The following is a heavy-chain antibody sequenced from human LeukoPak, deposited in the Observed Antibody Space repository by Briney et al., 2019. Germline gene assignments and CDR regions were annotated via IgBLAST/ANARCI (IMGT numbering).Heavy chain of an antibody. D-gene: IGHD3-22*01. Sequence: GGSLRLSCAASGFTVSSNYMSWVRQAPGKGLEWVSVIYSGGSTYYADSVKGRFTISRDNSKNTLYLQMNSLRAEDTAVYYCARDPPSYYYDSSSYWGQGTLVTVSS. CDR2: IYSGGST. J-gene: IGHJ4*02. CDR3: ARDPPSYYYDSSSY. V-gene: IGHV3-66*01. CDR1: GFTVSSNY.